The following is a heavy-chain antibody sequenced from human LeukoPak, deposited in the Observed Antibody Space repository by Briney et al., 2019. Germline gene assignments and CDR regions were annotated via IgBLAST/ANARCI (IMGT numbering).Heavy chain of an antibody. J-gene: IGHJ6*03. V-gene: IGHV1-69*05. CDR2: IIPIFGTA. Sequence: SVKVSCKASGGTFSSYAISWVRQAPGQGLEWMGRIIPIFGTANYAQKFQGRVTITTDESTSTAYMELSSLRSEDTAVYYCARNRRVIREKYYYYYYMDVWGKGTTVTVSS. CDR3: ARNRRVIREKYYYYYYMDV. CDR1: GGTFSSYA. D-gene: IGHD2-21*01.